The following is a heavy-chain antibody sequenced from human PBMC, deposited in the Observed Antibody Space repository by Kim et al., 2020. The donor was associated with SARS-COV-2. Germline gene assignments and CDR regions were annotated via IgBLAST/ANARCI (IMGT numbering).Heavy chain of an antibody. D-gene: IGHD6-13*01. Sequence: GGSLRLSCAASGFTFSSYWMHWVRQAPGKGLVWVSRINSDGSSTSYADSVKGRFTISRDNAKNTLYLQMNSLRAEDTAVYYCARGSSSWPYYYYYYGMDVWGQGTTVTVSS. V-gene: IGHV3-74*01. CDR2: INSDGSST. CDR3: ARGSSSWPYYYYYYGMDV. J-gene: IGHJ6*02. CDR1: GFTFSSYW.